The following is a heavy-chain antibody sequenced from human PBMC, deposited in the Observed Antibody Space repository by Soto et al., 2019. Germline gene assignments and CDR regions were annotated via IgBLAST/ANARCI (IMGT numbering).Heavy chain of an antibody. D-gene: IGHD2-2*02. CDR2: IYYSGST. V-gene: IGHV4-31*03. CDR3: ATERGQPLLYTGIFDY. J-gene: IGHJ4*02. CDR1: GGSISSGGYY. Sequence: QVQLQESGPGLVKPSQTLSLTCTVSGGSISSGGYYWSWIRQHPGKGLEWIGYIYYSGSTYYNPSLKSRVTITVDTSKNQCTLKLSSVTAADTAVDYCATERGQPLLYTGIFDYWGQGTMVTVSS.